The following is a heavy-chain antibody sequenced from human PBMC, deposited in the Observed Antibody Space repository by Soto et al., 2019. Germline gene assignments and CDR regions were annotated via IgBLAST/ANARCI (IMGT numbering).Heavy chain of an antibody. J-gene: IGHJ6*02. CDR1: GFTFSSYA. V-gene: IGHV3-23*01. Sequence: EVQLLESGGGLVQPGGSLRLSCAASGFTFSSYAMSWVRQAPGKGLEWVSAISGSGGSTYYADSVKGRFTISRHNSKKTLHLQMNSLRAEDTVVYYFAKAPAEYRQCLKRYYYSGMDVCGQGTTVTVSS. CDR2: ISGSGGST. D-gene: IGHD2-2*01. CDR3: AKAPAEYRQCLKRYYYSGMDV.